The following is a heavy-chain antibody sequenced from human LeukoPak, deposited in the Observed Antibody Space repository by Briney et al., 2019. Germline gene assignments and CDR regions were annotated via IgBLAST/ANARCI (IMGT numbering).Heavy chain of an antibody. J-gene: IGHJ5*02. Sequence: PSETLSLTCTVSGGSISSYYWSWIRQPPGKGLEWIGYIYYSGSTNYNPSHKSRVTISVDTSKNQFSLKLSSVTAADTAVYYCAREKSYSSYHWFDPWGQGTLVTVSS. D-gene: IGHD6-19*01. CDR3: AREKSYSSYHWFDP. V-gene: IGHV4-59*01. CDR1: GGSISSYY. CDR2: IYYSGST.